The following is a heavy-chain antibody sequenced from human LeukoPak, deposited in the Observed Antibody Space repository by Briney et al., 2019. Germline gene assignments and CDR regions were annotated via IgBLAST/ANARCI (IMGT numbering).Heavy chain of an antibody. CDR2: IIPILHRP. Sequence: SVKVSCKASGDTFITYAISWVRQAPGQGLEWVGRIIPILHRPNSEQRFQGRVTITADTSTGTAYMVLSSLTSEDTAMYYCARDSLGYCSSTTCSHAFDLWGQGTMVTVSS. CDR3: ARDSLGYCSSTTCSHAFDL. V-gene: IGHV1-69*04. J-gene: IGHJ3*01. D-gene: IGHD2-2*01. CDR1: GDTFITYA.